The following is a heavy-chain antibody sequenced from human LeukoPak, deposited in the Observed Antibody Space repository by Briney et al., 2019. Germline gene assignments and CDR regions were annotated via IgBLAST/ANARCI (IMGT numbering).Heavy chain of an antibody. CDR2: IYNGVPA. Sequence: SETLSLTCTASGAPISRFYWNWVRQPPGKGLEWIGNIYNGVPAFFNPSLKSRVTLSVDTSKTQISLQLASVTAADTAVYYCVQTTGWPGFDYWGQGILVTVSS. CDR1: GAPISRFY. V-gene: IGHV4-4*09. J-gene: IGHJ4*02. CDR3: VQTTGWPGFDY. D-gene: IGHD6-19*01.